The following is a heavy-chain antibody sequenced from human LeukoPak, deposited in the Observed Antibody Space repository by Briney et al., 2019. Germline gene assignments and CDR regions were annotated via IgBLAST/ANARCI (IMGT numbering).Heavy chain of an antibody. J-gene: IGHJ6*03. CDR1: GFTFSNYG. V-gene: IGHV3-30*03. D-gene: IGHD1-14*01. CDR2: ISYDGSNK. Sequence: GGSLRLSCAASGFTFSNYGMHWVRQAPGKGLEWVAVISYDGSNKYYADSVKGRFTISRDNSKNTLYLQMNSLRSEDTAVYYCATGAPPVIGSTWSYYYYYMDVWGKGTTVTVSS. CDR3: ATGAPPVIGSTWSYYYYYMDV.